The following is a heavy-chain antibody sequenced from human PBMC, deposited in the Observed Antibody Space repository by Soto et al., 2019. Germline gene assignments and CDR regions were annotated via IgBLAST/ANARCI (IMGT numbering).Heavy chain of an antibody. D-gene: IGHD1-1*01. CDR2: IYYSGST. CDR1: GGSISSGGYY. CDR3: ARDKGTTGTMSSDY. J-gene: IGHJ4*01. V-gene: IGHV4-31*03. Sequence: QVQLQESGPGLVKPSQTLALTCTVSGGSISSGGYYWSWIRQHPAKGLEWIGYIYYSGSTYYNPSLKIRVTISVDTSKNQCSLKLSSVTAADTAVYYCARDKGTTGTMSSDYWGHGTLVTVSS.